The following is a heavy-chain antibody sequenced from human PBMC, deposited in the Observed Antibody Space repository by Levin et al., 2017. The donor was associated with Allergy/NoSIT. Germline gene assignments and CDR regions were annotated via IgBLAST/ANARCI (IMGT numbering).Heavy chain of an antibody. Sequence: ASVKVSCKASGYTFTNYDINWVRQATGQGLEWIGWMNPNSGNTGYAQRFQGRVTMTRDTSISTAYMELSSLTSDDTAVYYCSRSGFCTHTYCQPFDPWGQGTLVTVSS. D-gene: IGHD2-8*01. J-gene: IGHJ5*02. CDR1: GYTFTNYD. V-gene: IGHV1-8*01. CDR3: SRSGFCTHTYCQPFDP. CDR2: MNPNSGNT.